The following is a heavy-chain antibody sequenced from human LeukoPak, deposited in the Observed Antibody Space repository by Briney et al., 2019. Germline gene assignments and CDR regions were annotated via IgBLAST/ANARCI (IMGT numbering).Heavy chain of an antibody. J-gene: IGHJ4*02. V-gene: IGHV3-53*01. D-gene: IGHD3-10*01. Sequence: PGGSLRLSCTVSGFTVSSNSWSWVRQAPGKGLEWASFIYSGGNTHYSDSVKGRFTISRDDPHNTLYLQMNSLRAEDTAVYFCARGGVDFYGSGTYYLMYYFDYWGQGALVTVSS. CDR2: IYSGGNT. CDR1: GFTVSSNS. CDR3: ARGGVDFYGSGTYYLMYYFDY.